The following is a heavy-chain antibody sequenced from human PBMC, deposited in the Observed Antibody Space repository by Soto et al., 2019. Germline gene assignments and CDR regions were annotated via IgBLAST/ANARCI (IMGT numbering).Heavy chain of an antibody. D-gene: IGHD3-22*01. CDR3: ARDLGMYYYDSSGPSFDF. CDR2: ISSSSSTI. CDR1: GFTFSSYS. Sequence: PGGSLRLSCAASGFTFSSYSMNWVRQAPGKGLEWVSYISSSSSTIYYADSVKGRFTISRDNAKNSLYLQMNSLRDEDTAVYYCARDLGMYYYDSSGPSFDFWGQGTLVPVSS. J-gene: IGHJ4*02. V-gene: IGHV3-48*02.